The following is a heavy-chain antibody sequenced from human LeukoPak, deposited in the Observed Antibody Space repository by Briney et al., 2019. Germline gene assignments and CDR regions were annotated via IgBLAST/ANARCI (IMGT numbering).Heavy chain of an antibody. CDR2: IYHSGST. J-gene: IGHJ1*01. Sequence: SETLSLTCTVFGGSISTYYWNWIRQPPGKGLEWIGYIYHSGSTNYNPSLQSRVTISVDTSKNQFSLNLNSVTAADTAVYYCARGGAARLHFQNWGQGTLVTVSS. D-gene: IGHD6-6*01. CDR3: ARGGAARLHFQN. CDR1: GGSISTYY. V-gene: IGHV4-59*01.